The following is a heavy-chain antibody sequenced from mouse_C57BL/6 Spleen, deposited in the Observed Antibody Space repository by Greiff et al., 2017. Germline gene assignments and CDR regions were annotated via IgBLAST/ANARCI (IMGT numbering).Heavy chain of an antibody. CDR3: ARSDYYSKFYYAMDY. CDR2: IYWDDDK. V-gene: IGHV8-12*01. Sequence: QVTLKVSGPGILQSSQTLSLTCSFSGFSLSTSGMGVSWIRQRSGKGLEWLAHIYWDDDKRYNPSLKSRLTISKDPSRNQVFLKITSVDTADTAACYCARSDYYSKFYYAMDYWGQGTSVTVSA. J-gene: IGHJ4*01. CDR1: GFSLSTSGMG. D-gene: IGHD2-5*01.